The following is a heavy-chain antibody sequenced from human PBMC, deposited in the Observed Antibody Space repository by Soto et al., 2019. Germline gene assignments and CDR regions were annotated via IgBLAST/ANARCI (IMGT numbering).Heavy chain of an antibody. J-gene: IGHJ4*02. CDR1: GFTFKSYG. D-gene: IGHD6-13*01. CDR2: VWYDGTNK. V-gene: IGHV3-33*01. Sequence: QVQLVESGGCVVQPGRSLRLSCEASGFTFKSYGMHWVRQAPGRGLEWVAVVWYDGTNKKYADSVKGRFNIYRDNSKNTLYRQMDSLRAEDTGIYYCARGGHSSSWYRLEAYFFDYWGQGSLVTVSS. CDR3: ARGGHSSSWYRLEAYFFDY.